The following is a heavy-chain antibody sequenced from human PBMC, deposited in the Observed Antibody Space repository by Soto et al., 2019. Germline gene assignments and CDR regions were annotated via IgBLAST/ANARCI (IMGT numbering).Heavy chain of an antibody. D-gene: IGHD6-13*01. CDR2: ISGSGGST. J-gene: IGHJ6*02. CDR1: GFTFSSYA. Sequence: GGSLRLSCAASGFTFSSYAMSWVRQAPGKGLEWVSAISGSGGSTYYADSVKGRFTISKDNSKNTLYLQMNSLRAEDTAVYYCAKDLTMAAATDYYYYGMDVWGQGTTVTVSS. V-gene: IGHV3-23*01. CDR3: AKDLTMAAATDYYYYGMDV.